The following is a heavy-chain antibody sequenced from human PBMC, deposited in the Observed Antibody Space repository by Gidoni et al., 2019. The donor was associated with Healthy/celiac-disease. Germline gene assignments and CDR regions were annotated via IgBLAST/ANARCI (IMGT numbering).Heavy chain of an antibody. D-gene: IGHD2-2*01. Sequence: EVQLVESGGGLVQPGGSLRLSCAASGFTVSSNYMSWVRQAPGKGLEWVSVIYSGGSTYYADSVKGRFTISRDNSKNTLYLQMNSLRAEDTAVYYCARWANGKGVVPAAPTRYGMDVWGQGTTVTVSS. J-gene: IGHJ6*02. CDR2: IYSGGST. V-gene: IGHV3-66*01. CDR3: ARWANGKGVVPAAPTRYGMDV. CDR1: GFTVSSNY.